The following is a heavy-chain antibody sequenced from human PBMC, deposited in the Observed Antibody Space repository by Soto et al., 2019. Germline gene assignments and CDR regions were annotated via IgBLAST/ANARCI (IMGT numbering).Heavy chain of an antibody. J-gene: IGHJ4*02. D-gene: IGHD5-18*01. Sequence: GGSLRLSCAASGFTFSSYWMHWVRQAPGKGLVWVSRINSDGSSTSYADSVKGRFTISRDNAKNALYLQMNSLRAEDTAVYYCARSRGGYKPWYYFDYWGQGTLVTVSS. V-gene: IGHV3-74*01. CDR3: ARSRGGYKPWYYFDY. CDR2: INSDGSST. CDR1: GFTFSSYW.